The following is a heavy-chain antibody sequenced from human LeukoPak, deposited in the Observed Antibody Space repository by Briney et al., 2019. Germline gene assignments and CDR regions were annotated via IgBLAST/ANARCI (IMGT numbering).Heavy chain of an antibody. J-gene: IGHJ4*02. CDR1: GFTFSSYA. CDR3: ARDLMATILDY. Sequence: GGSLRLSCAASGFTFSSYAMHWVRQAPGKGLEWVAVMSYDGSNKYYADSVKGRFTISSDNSKNTLYLQMNSLRAEDTAVYYCARDLMATILDYWGQGTLVTVSS. V-gene: IGHV3-30-3*01. CDR2: MSYDGSNK. D-gene: IGHD5-24*01.